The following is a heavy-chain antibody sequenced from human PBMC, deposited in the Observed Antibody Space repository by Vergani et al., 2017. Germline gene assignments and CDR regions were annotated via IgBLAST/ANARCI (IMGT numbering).Heavy chain of an antibody. CDR2: IYYSGST. J-gene: IGHJ2*01. D-gene: IGHD3-22*01. CDR3: ARHGITMIVVDHWYFDL. V-gene: IGHV4-59*08. Sequence: QVQLQESGPGLVKPSETLSLTCTVSGGSISSYYWSWIRQPPGKGLGWIGYIYYSGSTNYNPSLKSRVTISVDTSKNQFSLKLSSVTAADTAVYYCARHGITMIVVDHWYFDLWGRGTLVTVSS. CDR1: GGSISSYY.